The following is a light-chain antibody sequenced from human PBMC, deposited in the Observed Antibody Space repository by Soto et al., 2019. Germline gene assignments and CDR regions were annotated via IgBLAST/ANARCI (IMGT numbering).Light chain of an antibody. CDR1: QGIRSW. V-gene: IGKV1-12*01. CDR3: QQANSFPIT. J-gene: IGKJ5*01. Sequence: DIQMTQSPSSVSASLGDRVTITCRASQGIRSWLAWYQQKPGTAPKLLIYAASTLQIGVPSRFSGSGSGTDFSLTISSLQPDDFAPYYCQQANSFPITFGQGTRLEIK. CDR2: AAS.